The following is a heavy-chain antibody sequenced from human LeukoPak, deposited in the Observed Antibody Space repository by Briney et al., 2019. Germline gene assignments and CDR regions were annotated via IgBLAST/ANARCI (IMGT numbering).Heavy chain of an antibody. CDR1: GGSISSSSYY. J-gene: IGHJ2*01. V-gene: IGHV4-39*07. CDR2: IYYSGST. CDR3: ARGRSPNWYFDL. Sequence: SETLSLTCTVSGGSISSSSYYWGWIRQPPGKGLEWIGSIYYSGSTYYNPSLKSRVTISVDTSKNQFSLKLSSVTAADTAVYYCARGRSPNWYFDLWGRGTLVTVSS. D-gene: IGHD1-26*01.